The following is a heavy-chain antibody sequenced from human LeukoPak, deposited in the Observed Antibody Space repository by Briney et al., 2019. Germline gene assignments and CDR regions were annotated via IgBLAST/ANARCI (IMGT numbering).Heavy chain of an antibody. CDR3: ARGPGSSGGAYVGDY. CDR1: GFTFSNHW. V-gene: IGHV3-74*01. Sequence: GGSLRLSCAASGFTFSNHWMHWVRQVPGKGLVWVSRIDGGGSSTSYADSVKRRFSISRDNGENTLYLQMNSLRVEDTAVYYCARGPGSSGGAYVGDYWGHGTLVTVSS. D-gene: IGHD3-22*01. J-gene: IGHJ4*01. CDR2: IDGGGSST.